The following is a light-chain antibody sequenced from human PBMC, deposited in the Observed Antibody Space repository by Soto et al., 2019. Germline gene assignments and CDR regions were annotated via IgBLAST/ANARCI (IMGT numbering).Light chain of an antibody. CDR1: QSVSTS. J-gene: IGKJ1*01. CDR3: QVRDVWPS. CDR2: DAS. Sequence: IVLTHPQFTLAVSPGESAVLSCRASQSVSTSLAWYQHKPGQAPRPFIYDASKRAPGIPARFTGSGSGTDFTLTISSLEPEDIAIYYCQVRDVWPSFGQGTKVEIK. V-gene: IGKV3-11*01.